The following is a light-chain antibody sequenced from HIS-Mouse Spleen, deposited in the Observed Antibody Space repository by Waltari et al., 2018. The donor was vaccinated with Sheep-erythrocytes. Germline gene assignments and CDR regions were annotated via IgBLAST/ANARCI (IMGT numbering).Light chain of an antibody. V-gene: IGLV3-1*01. Sequence: SYELTQPPSVSVSPGQTASITCSGDKLGDKYACWYQQKPGQSPVLVIYQDSKRPSGIPERFSGSNSGNTATLTISGTQAMDEAVYYCQAWDSSTAHVVFGGGTKLTVL. J-gene: IGLJ2*01. CDR2: QDS. CDR1: KLGDKY. CDR3: QAWDSSTAHVV.